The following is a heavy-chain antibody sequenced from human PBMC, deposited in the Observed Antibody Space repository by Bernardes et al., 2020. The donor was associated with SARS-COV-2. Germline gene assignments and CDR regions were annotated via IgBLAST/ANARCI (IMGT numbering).Heavy chain of an antibody. Sequence: SETLSLTCTVSGGTISSRSYYWGWIRQPPGKGLEWIGSIYYSGTTHYNPSLKSRVTISVDTSKNQFSLKLSSVTAADTAVYYCVRPRGYSYFDYWGQGTLATVSS. CDR1: GGTISSRSYY. V-gene: IGHV4-39*01. J-gene: IGHJ4*02. CDR2: IYYSGTT. CDR3: VRPRGYSYFDY. D-gene: IGHD5-18*01.